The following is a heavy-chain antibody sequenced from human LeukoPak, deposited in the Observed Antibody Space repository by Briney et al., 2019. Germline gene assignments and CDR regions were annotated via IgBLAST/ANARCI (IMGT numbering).Heavy chain of an antibody. Sequence: SETLSLTCTVSGGSISSDHWNWIRQPPGKGLECIRYINYSGSTNYNPSLRSRVTISVDTSKNHFSLRLSSVIAADTAVYYCARGSKNYDFWSGYYPPPYYYMDVWGKGTSVTVSS. D-gene: IGHD3-3*01. J-gene: IGHJ6*03. CDR2: INYSGST. CDR1: GGSISSDH. CDR3: ARGSKNYDFWSGYYPPPYYYMDV. V-gene: IGHV4-59*01.